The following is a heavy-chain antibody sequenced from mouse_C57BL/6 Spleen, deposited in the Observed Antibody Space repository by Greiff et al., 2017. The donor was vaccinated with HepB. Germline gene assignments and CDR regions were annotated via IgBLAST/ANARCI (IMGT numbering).Heavy chain of an antibody. CDR3: ARPYCGSSYEWFAY. Sequence: QVQLQQSGAELVKPGASVKLSCTASGYTFTSYNMHWVKQTPRQGLEWIGAIYPGNGDTSYNQKFKGKATLTVDKSSSTAYMQLSSLTSEDSAVYFCARPYCGSSYEWFAYWGQGTLVTVSA. V-gene: IGHV1-12*01. CDR2: IYPGNGDT. D-gene: IGHD1-1*01. J-gene: IGHJ3*01. CDR1: GYTFTSYN.